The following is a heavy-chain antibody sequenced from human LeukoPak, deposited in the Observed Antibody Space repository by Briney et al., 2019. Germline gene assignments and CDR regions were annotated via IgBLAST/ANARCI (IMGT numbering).Heavy chain of an antibody. CDR3: AREIDY. V-gene: IGHV3-30*14. J-gene: IGHJ4*02. CDR1: GFTFSSYA. Sequence: GGSLRLSCAASGFTFSSYAMHWVRQAPGKGLEWVAVISYDGSNKYYADSVKGRFTISRDNSKNTLYLQMNSLRAEDTAVYYCAREIDYWGQGTLVTVSS. CDR2: ISYDGSNK.